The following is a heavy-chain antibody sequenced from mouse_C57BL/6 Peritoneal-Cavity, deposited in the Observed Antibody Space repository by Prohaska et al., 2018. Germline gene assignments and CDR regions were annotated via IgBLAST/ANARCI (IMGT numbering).Heavy chain of an antibody. CDR2: IYPSDSEN. V-gene: IGHV1-61*01. J-gene: IGHJ2*01. Sequence: RPGSSVKLSCKASGYTFTSYYMDWVKQRPGQGLEWIGNIYPSDSENHYNQKFKDKATLTVDKSSSTAYMKHSSLTSDDFAVYYSAKEYVSNYWGQG. CDR1: GYTFTSYY. D-gene: IGHD5-2*01. CDR3: AKEYVSNY.